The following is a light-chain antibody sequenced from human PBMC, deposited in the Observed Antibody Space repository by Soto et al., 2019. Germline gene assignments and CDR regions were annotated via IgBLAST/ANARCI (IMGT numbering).Light chain of an antibody. V-gene: IGLV1-44*01. CDR3: AAWDDSLNGPV. Sequence: QSVLTQPPSASVTPGQRVSISCSGSSSNIGNNIVNWYQQFPETAPRLLIYTTNQRPSGVPDRFSGSKSGTSASLAISGLQSEDEADYYCAAWDDSLNGPVFGGGTKLTVL. CDR2: TTN. CDR1: SSNIGNNI. J-gene: IGLJ3*02.